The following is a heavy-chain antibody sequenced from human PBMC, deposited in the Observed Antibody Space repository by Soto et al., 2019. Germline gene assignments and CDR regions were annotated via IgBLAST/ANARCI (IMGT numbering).Heavy chain of an antibody. D-gene: IGHD6-19*01. V-gene: IGHV3-21*01. Sequence: EVQLVESGGGLVKPGGSLRLSCAASGFTFSRYSMNGFRQAPGKGLEWVSSISISSSYIYYADSVKGRFTISRDNAKNSLYLQMNSLRAEDPAVYYCASPDSSGWYWVDYWGQGTLVTVSS. CDR3: ASPDSSGWYWVDY. CDR1: GFTFSRYS. J-gene: IGHJ4*02. CDR2: ISISSSYI.